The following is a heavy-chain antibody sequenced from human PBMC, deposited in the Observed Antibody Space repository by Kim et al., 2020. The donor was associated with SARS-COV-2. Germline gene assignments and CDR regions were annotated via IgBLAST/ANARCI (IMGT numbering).Heavy chain of an antibody. Sequence: KGRFTISRDNSKNTLELQMNSLRAEDTAVYYCARELIAVAGTDAGYFDYWGQGTLVTVSS. V-gene: IGHV3-30*07. J-gene: IGHJ4*02. D-gene: IGHD6-19*01. CDR3: ARELIAVAGTDAGYFDY.